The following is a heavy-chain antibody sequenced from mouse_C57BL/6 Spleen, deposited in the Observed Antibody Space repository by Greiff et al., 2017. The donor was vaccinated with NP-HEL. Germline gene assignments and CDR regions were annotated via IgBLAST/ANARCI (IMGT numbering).Heavy chain of an antibody. J-gene: IGHJ1*03. CDR1: GYTFTDYY. CDR3: AKGDWYFDV. CDR2: IYPGSGNT. Sequence: VQLQQSGAELVRPGASVKLSCKASGYTFTDYYINWVKQRPGQGLEWIARIYPGSGNTYYNEKFKGKATLTAEKSSSTAYMQLSSLTSEDSAGYFCAKGDWYFDVWGTGTTVTVSS. V-gene: IGHV1-76*01.